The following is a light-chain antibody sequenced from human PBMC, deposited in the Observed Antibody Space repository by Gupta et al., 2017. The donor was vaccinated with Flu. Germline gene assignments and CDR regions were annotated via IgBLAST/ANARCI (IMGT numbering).Light chain of an antibody. CDR1: QGLLHSNGYEF. CDR2: LGS. J-gene: IGKJ2*01. CDR3: MQALETPYT. Sequence: EIVMTQSPVSLTVSIGEQASISCRPSQGLLHSNGYEFLEWFVQKPGQPPQLLVYLGSDRASGVPDRFRGRGSDTDYTLEISRVEADDVGIYFCMQALETPYTFGQGTKLEI. V-gene: IGKV2-28*01.